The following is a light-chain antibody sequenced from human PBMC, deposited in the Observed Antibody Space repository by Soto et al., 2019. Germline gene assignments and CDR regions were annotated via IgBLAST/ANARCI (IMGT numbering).Light chain of an antibody. CDR1: QSVSSSY. J-gene: IGKJ5*01. V-gene: IGKV3-20*01. CDR2: GAS. CDR3: QQYGSSPPST. Sequence: EIVLTQSPGTLSLSPGERATLSCRASQSVSSSYLAWYQQKPGQAPRLLIYGASSRATGIPDRFSGSGSGTDFTLTISRLEPEDFAVYYCQQYGSSPPSTFGXGTRPEIK.